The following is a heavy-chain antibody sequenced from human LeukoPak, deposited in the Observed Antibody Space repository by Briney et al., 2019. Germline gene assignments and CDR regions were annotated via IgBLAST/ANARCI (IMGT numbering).Heavy chain of an antibody. V-gene: IGHV5-51*01. CDR3: ARPGGHCSGGSCYHWFYP. Sequence: GESLKISCKRSGYSFTSYWIGCVRQMPGKGLEWMGIIYPGDSNTKYSPSFKGQVTISADKSISTAYLQWSSLKASDTAMYYCARPGGHCSGGSCYHWFYPWGQGTLVTVSS. J-gene: IGHJ5*02. D-gene: IGHD2-15*01. CDR1: GYSFTSYW. CDR2: IYPGDSNT.